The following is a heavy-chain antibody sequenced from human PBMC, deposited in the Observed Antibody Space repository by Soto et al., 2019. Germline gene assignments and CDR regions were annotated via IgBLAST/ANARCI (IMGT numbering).Heavy chain of an antibody. CDR3: AKDLLSTYYYDSSGYSY. Sequence: GGSLRLSCAASGFTFSSYAMSWVRQAPGKGLEWVSAISGSGGSTYYADSVKGRFTISRDNSKNTLYLQMNSLRAEDTAVYYCAKDLLSTYYYDSSGYSYWGQGTLVTVSS. D-gene: IGHD3-22*01. V-gene: IGHV3-23*01. CDR1: GFTFSSYA. CDR2: ISGSGGST. J-gene: IGHJ4*02.